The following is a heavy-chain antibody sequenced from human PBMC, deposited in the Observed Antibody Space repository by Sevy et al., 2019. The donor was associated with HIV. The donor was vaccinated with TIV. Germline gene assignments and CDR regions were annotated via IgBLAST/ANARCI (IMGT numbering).Heavy chain of an antibody. Sequence: GGSLRLSCAASGFTFSNAWMSWVRQAPGKGLEWVGRIKSKTDGGTTDYAAPVKGRFTISRDDSKNTRYLQMNSLKTEDTAVYYCTTDGVPYYYDSSGYYQRLGAFDIWGQGTMVTVSS. CDR2: IKSKTDGGTT. V-gene: IGHV3-15*01. CDR3: TTDGVPYYYDSSGYYQRLGAFDI. J-gene: IGHJ3*02. CDR1: GFTFSNAW. D-gene: IGHD3-22*01.